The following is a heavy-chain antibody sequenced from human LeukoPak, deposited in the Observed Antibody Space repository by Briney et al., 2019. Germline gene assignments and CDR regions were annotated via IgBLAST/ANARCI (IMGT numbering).Heavy chain of an antibody. CDR2: ISYDGSNK. CDR1: GFTFSSYA. Sequence: RGSLRLSCAASGFTFSSYAMHWVRQAPGKGLEWVAVISYDGSNKYYADSVKGRFTISRDNSKSTLYLQMNSLRAEDTAVYYCARVEVATHDYWGQGTLVTVSS. J-gene: IGHJ4*02. D-gene: IGHD5-24*01. V-gene: IGHV3-30-3*01. CDR3: ARVEVATHDY.